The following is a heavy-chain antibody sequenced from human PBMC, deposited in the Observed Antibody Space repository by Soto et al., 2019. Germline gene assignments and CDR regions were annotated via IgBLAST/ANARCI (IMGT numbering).Heavy chain of an antibody. D-gene: IGHD3-22*01. J-gene: IGHJ4*02. Sequence: QVQLVESGGGVVQPGRSLRLSCAASGFTFSSYAMHWVRQAPGKGLEWVAVISYDGSNKYYADTVKGRFTISRDNSKNTLYLQMNSLTAEDTAVYYCARPKGTYYYDRSGYYRFDYWGQGTLVTVSS. CDR2: ISYDGSNK. CDR1: GFTFSSYA. CDR3: ARPKGTYYYDRSGYYRFDY. V-gene: IGHV3-30-3*01.